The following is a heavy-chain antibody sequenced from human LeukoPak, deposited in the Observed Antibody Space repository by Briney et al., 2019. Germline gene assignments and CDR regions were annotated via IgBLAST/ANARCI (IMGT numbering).Heavy chain of an antibody. CDR2: INTNSGGT. Sequence: GASVTLSFKASGYTFTVYYMHWVRQAPGQGKGWMGWINTNSGGTNYAQKYQGRVTMTRDTSISTAYTELSRLRSDDTAVYYCARDGVGYYDSSGYYYFQHWGQGTLVTVSS. D-gene: IGHD3-22*01. CDR3: ARDGVGYYDSSGYYYFQH. V-gene: IGHV1-2*02. J-gene: IGHJ1*01. CDR1: GYTFTVYY.